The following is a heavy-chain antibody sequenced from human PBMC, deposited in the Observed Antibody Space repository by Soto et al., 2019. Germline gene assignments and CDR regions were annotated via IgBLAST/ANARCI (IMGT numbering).Heavy chain of an antibody. CDR3: ASAPGTRPEYYYYGMDV. D-gene: IGHD6-13*01. V-gene: IGHV1-69*01. J-gene: IGHJ6*02. Sequence: QVQLVQSGAEVKKPGSSVKVSCKASGGTFSSYAISWVRQAPGQGLEWMGGIIPIFGTANYAQKFQGRGTITADESTSTDYMEMSSLRSEDTAVYYCASAPGTRPEYYYYGMDVWGQGTTVTVSS. CDR1: GGTFSSYA. CDR2: IIPIFGTA.